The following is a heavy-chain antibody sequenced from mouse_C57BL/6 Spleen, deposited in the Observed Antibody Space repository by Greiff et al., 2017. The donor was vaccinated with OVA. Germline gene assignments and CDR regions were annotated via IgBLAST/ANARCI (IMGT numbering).Heavy chain of an antibody. D-gene: IGHD1-1*01. Sequence: VQLQQSGPELVKPGASVKLSCKASGYTFTSYDINWVKQRSGQGLEWIGWIYPRDGSTKYNEKFKGKATLTVDTSSSTAYMELHSLTSEDSAVYFCARGGTTVVRDWYFDVWGTGTTVTVSS. CDR1: GYTFTSYD. CDR2: IYPRDGST. CDR3: ARGGTTVVRDWYFDV. J-gene: IGHJ1*03. V-gene: IGHV1-85*01.